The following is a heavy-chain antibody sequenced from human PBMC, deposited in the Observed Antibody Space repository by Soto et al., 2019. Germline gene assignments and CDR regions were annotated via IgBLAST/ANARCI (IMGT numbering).Heavy chain of an antibody. CDR3: AKGEPTSSSHNNYYHYGMDV. V-gene: IGHV3-30*18. Sequence: GGSLRLSCAASGFTFRIYGMPWVRQAPGEGLEWVAVISDDGSNKYYADSVKGRFTISRDNSKNTLYLQVNSLRVEDTSVYYCAKGEPTSSSHNNYYHYGMDVWGQGTTVTVSS. J-gene: IGHJ6*02. CDR1: GFTFRIYG. D-gene: IGHD1-1*01. CDR2: ISDDGSNK.